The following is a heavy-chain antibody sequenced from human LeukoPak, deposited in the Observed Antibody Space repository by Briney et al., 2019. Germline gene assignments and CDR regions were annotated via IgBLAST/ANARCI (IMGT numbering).Heavy chain of an antibody. D-gene: IGHD5-18*01. J-gene: IGHJ4*02. V-gene: IGHV3-33*01. CDR2: IRYDGTNK. CDR3: ARDQRGFSYSKYYFDY. Sequence: GGSLRHSCAASGFSFSSYGMHWVRQAPGKGLEWVAVIRYDGTNKYYADSVKGRFTISRDNSKNTLYLQMNSLRAEDTAVYYCARDQRGFSYSKYYFDYWGQGTLVTVSS. CDR1: GFSFSSYG.